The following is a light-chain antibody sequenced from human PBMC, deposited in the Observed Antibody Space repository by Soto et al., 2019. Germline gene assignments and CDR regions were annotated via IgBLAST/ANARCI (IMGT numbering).Light chain of an antibody. J-gene: IGKJ1*01. V-gene: IGKV2-30*01. CDR3: MQSTHWPRT. Sequence: VVMTQSPLSLPVTLGQPASISCRTSQSLIYSDGNTYLNWFQQRPGQSPRRLIHKVSNRDSGVTDRFSGSGSGTDFTLEISRVESEDVGLYYCMQSTHWPRTFGQGTKVEIK. CDR2: KVS. CDR1: QSLIYSDGNTY.